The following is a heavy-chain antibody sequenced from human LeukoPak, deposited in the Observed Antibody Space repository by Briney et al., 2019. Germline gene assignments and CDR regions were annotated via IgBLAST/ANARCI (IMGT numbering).Heavy chain of an antibody. CDR2: ISAYNGNT. CDR1: GYTFTSYG. D-gene: IGHD2-2*01. Sequence: ASVKVSCKASGYTFTSYGISWVRQAPGQGLEWMGWISAYNGNTNYAQKLQGRVTMTTDTSTSTAYMELRSLRSDDTAVYYCARNIVVVPAAKGDYYYYMDVWGKGTTVTVSS. J-gene: IGHJ6*03. V-gene: IGHV1-18*01. CDR3: ARNIVVVPAAKGDYYYYMDV.